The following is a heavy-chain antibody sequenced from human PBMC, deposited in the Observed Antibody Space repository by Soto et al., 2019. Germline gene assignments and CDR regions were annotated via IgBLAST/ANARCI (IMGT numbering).Heavy chain of an antibody. CDR3: ARDPRYFAY. D-gene: IGHD6-6*01. CDR1: VFTFSSYW. CDR2: IKQDGSEK. J-gene: IGHJ4*02. Sequence: GGSLRLSCAASVFTFSSYWMSLVRQAPGKGLEWVSNIKQDGSEKYYVDSVKGRFTISRDNDKNSLYLQMNSLRAEDTAVYYCARDPRYFAYWGQGTFVTLSS. V-gene: IGHV3-7*03.